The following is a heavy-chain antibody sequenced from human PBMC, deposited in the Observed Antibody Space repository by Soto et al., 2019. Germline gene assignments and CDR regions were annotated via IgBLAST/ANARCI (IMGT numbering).Heavy chain of an antibody. CDR1: GGSISSSSYY. Sequence: QLQLQESGPGLVKPSETLSLTCTVSGGSISSSSYYWGWIRQPPGKGLEWIGSIYYSGSTYYNPSLKSRVTISVDTSKNQFSLKLSSVTAADTAVYYCARRDYGDHWYFDLWGRGTLVTVSS. CDR2: IYYSGST. V-gene: IGHV4-39*01. J-gene: IGHJ2*01. CDR3: ARRDYGDHWYFDL. D-gene: IGHD4-17*01.